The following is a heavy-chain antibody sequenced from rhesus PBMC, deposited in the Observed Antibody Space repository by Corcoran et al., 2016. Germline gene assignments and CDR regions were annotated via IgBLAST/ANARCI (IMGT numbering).Heavy chain of an antibody. CDR1: GFTLSSYE. D-gene: IGHD3-3*01. Sequence: DVQLVESGGGLVKPGGSLRLSCVASGFTLSSYEMHWGRRAPGKGLEWVSFISESGGTIYYSDSVKGRFTISRDNAKNSLFLQMTSLRAEDTAVYYCTRVQYQYYFDYWGQGVLVTVSS. V-gene: IGHV3-100*02. CDR2: ISESGGTI. CDR3: TRVQYQYYFDY. J-gene: IGHJ4*01.